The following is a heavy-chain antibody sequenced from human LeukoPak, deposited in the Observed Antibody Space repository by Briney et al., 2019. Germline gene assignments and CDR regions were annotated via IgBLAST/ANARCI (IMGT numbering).Heavy chain of an antibody. V-gene: IGHV4-59*01. J-gene: IGHJ3*02. CDR3: ARGLLSRAFGI. CDR2: IYYSGST. D-gene: IGHD2-2*01. Sequence: PSETLSLTCTVSGGSISSYYWSWIRQPPGKGLEWIGYIYYSGSTNYNPSLKSRVTISVDTSKNQFSLKLSSVTAADTAVYYCARGLLSRAFGIWGQGTMVTVSS. CDR1: GGSISSYY.